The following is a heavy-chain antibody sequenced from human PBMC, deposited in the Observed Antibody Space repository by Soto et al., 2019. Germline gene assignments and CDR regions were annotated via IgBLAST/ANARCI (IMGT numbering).Heavy chain of an antibody. V-gene: IGHV4-30-2*01. CDR3: DRSHAGAHISAAVY. Sequence: SETLSLTCTVSGGSISHFYWSWIRQPPGKGLEWIGYIYHSGSTYYNPSLKSRVTISIDRYKNPFSLKLSSVTPADTAVYYSDRSHAGAHISAAVYWGQEILVTVSS. D-gene: IGHD6-13*01. J-gene: IGHJ4*02. CDR2: IYHSGST. CDR1: GGSISHFY.